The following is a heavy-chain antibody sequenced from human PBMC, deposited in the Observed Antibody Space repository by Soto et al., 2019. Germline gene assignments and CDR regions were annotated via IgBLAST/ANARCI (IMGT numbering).Heavy chain of an antibody. CDR3: TTDPGGLRFLEWLDKNRTLEY. CDR1: GCTFSNAW. Sequence: GGSLSLSCAASGCTFSNAWMNWVRQAPGKGLEWVGRIKSKTDGGTTDYAAPVRGRFTISRDDSKNTLYLQMDSLKPDDTAVYYCTTDPGGLRFLEWLDKNRTLEYWGPGTAVTVSS. CDR2: IKSKTDGGTT. J-gene: IGHJ4*02. V-gene: IGHV3-15*07. D-gene: IGHD3-3*01.